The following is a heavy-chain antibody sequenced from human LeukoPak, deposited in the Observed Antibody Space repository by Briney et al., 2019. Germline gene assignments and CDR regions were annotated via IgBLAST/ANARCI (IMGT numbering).Heavy chain of an antibody. Sequence: PGGSLRLSCAASGFTFSNDWMSWVRQAPGKGLEWVGRIKNTIDSGCTEYAAPVKGRITISRDDSKNTLFLQMDSLRPEDTGVNYCITNQPTSMKWGQEILVTDS. V-gene: IGHV3-15*01. J-gene: IGHJ4*02. CDR2: IKNTIDSGCT. CDR1: GFTFSNDW. CDR3: ITNQPTSMK. D-gene: IGHD1-14*01.